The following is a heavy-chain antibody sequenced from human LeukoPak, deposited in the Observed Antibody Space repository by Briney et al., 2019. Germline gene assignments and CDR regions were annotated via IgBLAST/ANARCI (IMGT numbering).Heavy chain of an antibody. CDR2: IKEDGSEK. Sequence: GGSLRLSCGASGFTFSSYWMSWVRRAPGKGLEWVANIKEDGSEKYYVASVKGRFSISRDNAKNSLYLQMNSLRAEDTAVYYCASGRQLGYWGQGTLVTVSS. CDR3: ASGRQLGY. CDR1: GFTFSSYW. V-gene: IGHV3-7*01. D-gene: IGHD3-16*01. J-gene: IGHJ4*02.